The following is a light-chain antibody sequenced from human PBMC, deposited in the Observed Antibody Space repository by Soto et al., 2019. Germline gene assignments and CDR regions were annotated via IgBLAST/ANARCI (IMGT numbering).Light chain of an antibody. Sequence: DIQMTQSPSTLSASVGDRVTITCRASQSISTWVAWYQQKPGKAPKVLIYKASHLESGVSARFSGSGSGTEFTLTISSLQPDDFATYYCQQYNTYSTFGQGTKVEI. CDR2: KAS. CDR1: QSISTW. J-gene: IGKJ1*01. V-gene: IGKV1-5*03. CDR3: QQYNTYST.